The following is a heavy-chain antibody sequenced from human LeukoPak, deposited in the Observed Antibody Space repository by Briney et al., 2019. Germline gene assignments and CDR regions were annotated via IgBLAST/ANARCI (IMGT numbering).Heavy chain of an antibody. CDR1: GGSIGSTNYY. Sequence: SETLSLTCTVSGGSIGSTNYYWGWIRQPPGKGLEWIGSIYYSGSTYYNSSLKSRVTISVDTSKNQFSLKVSSVTAADTAVYCCARHRDYWGQGTLVTVAS. J-gene: IGHJ4*02. V-gene: IGHV4-39*01. CDR3: ARHRDY. CDR2: IYYSGST.